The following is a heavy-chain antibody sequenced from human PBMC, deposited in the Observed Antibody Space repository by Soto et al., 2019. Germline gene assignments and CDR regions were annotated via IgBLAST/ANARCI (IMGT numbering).Heavy chain of an antibody. D-gene: IGHD3-22*01. CDR2: IRTTGDT. J-gene: IGHJ4*02. CDR1: GFTFSSYD. CDR3: ARAIGPTLFDY. V-gene: IGHV3-13*04. Sequence: EVQLVESGGGLVQPGGSLRLSCSASGFTFSSYDMHWVGQGTGKGLEWVSAIRTTGDTYYAGSVKGRFTISRENAKNSLYLQMNSLRAGDTAIYFCARAIGPTLFDYWGQGTLVTVSS.